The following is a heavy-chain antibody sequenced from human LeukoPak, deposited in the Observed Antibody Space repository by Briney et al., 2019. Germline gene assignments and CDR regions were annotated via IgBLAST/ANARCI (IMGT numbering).Heavy chain of an antibody. J-gene: IGHJ4*02. D-gene: IGHD5-12*01. CDR1: GFTFSSYA. Sequence: PGGSLRLSCAASGFTFSSYAMSWVRQAPGKGLEWVSAISGSGGSTYYADSVKGRFTISRDNSKNTLYLQMNSLRAEDTAVYYCATLAYSGYDYDYFDYWGQGTLVTVSS. CDR3: ATLAYSGYDYDYFDY. V-gene: IGHV3-23*01. CDR2: ISGSGGST.